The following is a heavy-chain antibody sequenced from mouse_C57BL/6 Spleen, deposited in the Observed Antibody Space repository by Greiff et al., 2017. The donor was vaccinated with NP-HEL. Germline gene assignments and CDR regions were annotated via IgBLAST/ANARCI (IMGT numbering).Heavy chain of an antibody. Sequence: EVKLMESGGGLVKPGGSLKLSCAASGFTFSDYGMHWVRQAPEKGLEWVAYISSGSSTIYYADTVKGRSTISRDNAKNTLFLQMTSLRSEDTAMYYCARGYYSNYFYAMDYWGQGTSVTVSS. CDR3: ARGYYSNYFYAMDY. J-gene: IGHJ4*01. CDR1: GFTFSDYG. D-gene: IGHD2-5*01. V-gene: IGHV5-17*01. CDR2: ISSGSSTI.